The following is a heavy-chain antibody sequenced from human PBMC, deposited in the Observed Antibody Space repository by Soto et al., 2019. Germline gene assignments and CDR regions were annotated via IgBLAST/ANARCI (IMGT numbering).Heavy chain of an antibody. CDR3: ARVYCSGGSCHYYYYGMDV. D-gene: IGHD2-15*01. CDR2: IIPIFGTA. CDR1: GGTISSYA. Sequence: QVQLVQSGAEVKKPGSSVKVSCKASGGTISSYAISWVRQAPGQGLEWMGGIIPIFGTANYAQKFQGRVTITADESTSTAYMELSSLRSEDTAVYYCARVYCSGGSCHYYYYGMDVWGQGTTVTVSS. V-gene: IGHV1-69*12. J-gene: IGHJ6*02.